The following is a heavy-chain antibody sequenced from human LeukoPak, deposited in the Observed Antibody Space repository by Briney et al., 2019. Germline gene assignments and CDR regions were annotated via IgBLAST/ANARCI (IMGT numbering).Heavy chain of an antibody. CDR2: ISGDESST. Sequence: PGGSLRLSRAASGFTFSSYWMHWVRQAPGKGLAWVSRISGDESSTSYADSVKGRFSISRDNAKNTLFLQMNSLRAEDTAVYYCAGGSTLDRGLVYYWGQGTLVTVSS. D-gene: IGHD3-10*01. CDR3: AGGSTLDRGLVYY. V-gene: IGHV3-74*01. CDR1: GFTFSSYW. J-gene: IGHJ4*02.